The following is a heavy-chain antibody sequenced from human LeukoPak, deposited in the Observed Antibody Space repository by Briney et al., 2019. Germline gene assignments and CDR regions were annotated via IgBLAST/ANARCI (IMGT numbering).Heavy chain of an antibody. CDR3: ARIDYYYDSSGYQGLFDY. J-gene: IGHJ4*02. D-gene: IGHD3-22*01. Sequence: GESLKISCKNSGYSFTSYWIGWVRQMPGKGLEWMGIIYPGDSDTRYSPSFQGQVTISADKSISTAYLQWSSLKASDTAMYYCARIDYYYDSSGYQGLFDYWGQGTLVTVSS. CDR2: IYPGDSDT. CDR1: GYSFTSYW. V-gene: IGHV5-51*01.